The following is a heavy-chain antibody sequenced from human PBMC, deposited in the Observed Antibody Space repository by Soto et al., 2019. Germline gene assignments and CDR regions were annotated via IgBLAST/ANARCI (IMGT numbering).Heavy chain of an antibody. V-gene: IGHV4-39*01. CDR1: LGSFSPHTYC. J-gene: IGHJ4*02. D-gene: IGHD3-22*01. Sequence: SESLFLTCTVSLGSFSPHTYCYRLIFQPPRKQLKWIGNIHYSGSTYYDSSLKSRVTTSVDTSKNQFSLKLSSVTAADTAVYYCASQHYYDSSGYYVVYWGQGTLVTVS. CDR3: ASQHYYDSSGYYVVY. CDR2: IHYSGST.